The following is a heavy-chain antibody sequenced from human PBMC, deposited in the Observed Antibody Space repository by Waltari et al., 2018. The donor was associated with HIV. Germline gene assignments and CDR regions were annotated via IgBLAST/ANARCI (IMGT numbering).Heavy chain of an antibody. CDR1: GYTFTGYY. CDR3: ARAAAGGNWFDP. J-gene: IGHJ5*02. V-gene: IGHV1-2*02. Sequence: QVQLVQSGAEVKKPGASVKVSCKASGYTFTGYYMHWVRQAPGQGLEWMSWSNPNSGGTNHAQKFQGRVTRTRDTSISTAYMELSRLRSDDTAVYYCARAAAGGNWFDPWGQGTLVTVSS. D-gene: IGHD1-26*01. CDR2: SNPNSGGT.